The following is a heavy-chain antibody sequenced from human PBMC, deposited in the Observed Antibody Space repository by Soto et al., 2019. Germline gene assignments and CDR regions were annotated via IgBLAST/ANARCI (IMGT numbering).Heavy chain of an antibody. CDR3: VRDCSGGGCYSDYGMDV. D-gene: IGHD2-15*01. J-gene: IGHJ6*02. CDR1: GDSIRNYY. V-gene: IGHV4-4*07. Sequence: SETLSLTCTVSGDSIRNYYWSWIRQPAGKGLEWIGRIYSSGSTDYNASLKSRVSMSVDRSNNQFFLRLTSVTAADTAVYYCVRDCSGGGCYSDYGMDVWGQGTTVTV. CDR2: IYSSGST.